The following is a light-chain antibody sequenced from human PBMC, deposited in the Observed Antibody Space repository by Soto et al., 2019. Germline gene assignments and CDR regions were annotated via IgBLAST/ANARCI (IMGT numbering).Light chain of an antibody. CDR1: QSIGRF. CDR2: AAS. J-gene: IGKJ1*01. Sequence: DIQMTQSPSSLSASVGDRVTITCRASQSIGRFLNWYQQKPGKAPNLLISAASSLQRGVPSRFSGSGSGTDFTLTIASLQPEDFATYYCHQSYSDPWTFGQGTKVEIK. V-gene: IGKV1-39*01. CDR3: HQSYSDPWT.